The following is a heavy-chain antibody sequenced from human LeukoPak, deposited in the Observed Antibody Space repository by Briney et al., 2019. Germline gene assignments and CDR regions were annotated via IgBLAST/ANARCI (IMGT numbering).Heavy chain of an antibody. Sequence: SETLSLTCTVSGGSISSGGYYWSWIRQPPGKGLEWIGYIYHSGSTYYNPSLKSRVTISVDTSKNQFSLKLSSVTAADTAVYYCASRGSLAAAGTSYYYGMDVWGQGTTVTVSS. J-gene: IGHJ6*02. CDR2: IYHSGST. CDR1: GGSISSGGYY. D-gene: IGHD6-13*01. V-gene: IGHV4-30-2*02. CDR3: ASRGSLAAAGTSYYYGMDV.